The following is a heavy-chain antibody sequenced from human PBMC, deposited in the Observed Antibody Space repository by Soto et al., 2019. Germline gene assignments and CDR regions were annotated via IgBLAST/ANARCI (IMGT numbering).Heavy chain of an antibody. D-gene: IGHD3-22*01. CDR3: AKDWHYYDSSGYYPGRAFDI. CDR2: ISGSGGST. V-gene: IGHV3-23*01. J-gene: IGHJ3*02. CDR1: GFTFSSYA. Sequence: GGSLSLSCAASGFTFSSYAMSWVRQAPGKGLEWVSAISGSGGSTYYADSVKGRFTISRDSSKNTLYLQMNSLRAEDTAVYYCAKDWHYYDSSGYYPGRAFDIWGQGTMVTVSS.